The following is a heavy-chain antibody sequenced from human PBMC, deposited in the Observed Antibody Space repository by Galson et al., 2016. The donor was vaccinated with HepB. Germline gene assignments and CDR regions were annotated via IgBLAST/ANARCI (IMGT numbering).Heavy chain of an antibody. CDR2: ISSRSTI. D-gene: IGHD4-17*01. J-gene: IGHJ4*02. V-gene: IGHV3-48*02. CDR1: GFNFSSYS. CDR3: ARVKYTVTTGDY. Sequence: SLRLSCAASGFNFSSYSMNWVRQAPGKGLEWVSYISSRSTIYYADTVKGRFTISRDNAKNSLYLQMNSLRDEDTAVYYCARVKYTVTTGDYWGEGTLVTVSS.